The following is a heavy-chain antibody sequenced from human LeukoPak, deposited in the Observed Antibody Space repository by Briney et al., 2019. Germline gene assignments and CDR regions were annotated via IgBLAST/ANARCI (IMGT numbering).Heavy chain of an antibody. Sequence: GGSLRLSCVVSGFTVSSNYMCWVRQAPGQGLEWVSVFYSGGSTYYADSVRGRFTISRDNSKNTLYLQMNSLRDEDTAVYYCAGGYTSSWGTFDYWGQGTLVTVSS. J-gene: IGHJ4*02. V-gene: IGHV3-66*02. CDR1: GFTVSSNY. CDR2: FYSGGST. CDR3: AGGYTSSWGTFDY. D-gene: IGHD6-6*01.